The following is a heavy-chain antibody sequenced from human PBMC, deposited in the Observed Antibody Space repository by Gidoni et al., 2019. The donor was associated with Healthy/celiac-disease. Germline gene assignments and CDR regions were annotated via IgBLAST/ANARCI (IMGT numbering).Heavy chain of an antibody. J-gene: IGHJ5*02. CDR2: ISSSSNTI. V-gene: IGHV3-48*01. CDR3: AKGGVYCGGDCYPKAAGT. D-gene: IGHD2-21*01. Sequence: EVQLVASGGGLIQPGGSLRLSCAASGFTFSSYSMNWVRQAPGKGLEWVSYISSSSNTIYYADSVKGRFTISRDNAKNSLYLQMNSLRAEDTALYYCAKGGVYCGGDCYPKAAGTWGQGTLVTVSS. CDR1: GFTFSSYS.